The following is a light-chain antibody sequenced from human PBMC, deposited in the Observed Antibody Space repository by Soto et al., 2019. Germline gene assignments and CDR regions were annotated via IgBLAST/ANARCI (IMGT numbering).Light chain of an antibody. CDR1: QSISSW. Sequence: DIQMTQPPSTLSACVGDRVTITCRASQSISSWLAWYQQKPGKAPKLLIYDASNRATGIPARFSGSGSGTDFTLTISSLEPGDFAVYYCQQRASWPWTFGQGTKVDIK. CDR2: DAS. CDR3: QQRASWPWT. V-gene: IGKV1-5*01. J-gene: IGKJ1*01.